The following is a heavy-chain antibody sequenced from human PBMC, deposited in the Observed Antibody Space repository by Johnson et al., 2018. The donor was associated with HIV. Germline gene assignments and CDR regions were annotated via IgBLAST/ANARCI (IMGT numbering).Heavy chain of an antibody. D-gene: IGHD2/OR15-2a*01. CDR2: IRYDGSNK. CDR3: AKVLSSWAPDSRDAFDI. CDR1: GFTFSTYG. V-gene: IGHV3-30*02. Sequence: QMLLVESGGGVVQPGGSLRLSCAASGFTFSTYGIHWVRQSPGKGLEWVAFIRYDGSNKYYADSVKGRFTISRDNSKNTLYLQMNSLRSEDTAVYYCAKVLSSWAPDSRDAFDIWGQGTMVTVSS. J-gene: IGHJ3*02.